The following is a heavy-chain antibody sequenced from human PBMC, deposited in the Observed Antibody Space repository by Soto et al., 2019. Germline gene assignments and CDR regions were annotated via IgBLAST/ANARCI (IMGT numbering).Heavy chain of an antibody. J-gene: IGHJ6*02. Sequence: SETLSLTCTVSGASIHGQSCYWAWVRQPPGKGLEWIGSINYNGFTFYLPALESRVTMSQDISKNQVSLDMKSVTAADTAVYFCARHVFQASGSGIRENGMDVWGRGTAVTVSS. D-gene: IGHD3-10*01. CDR3: ARHVFQASGSGIRENGMDV. V-gene: IGHV4-39*01. CDR1: GASIHGQSCY. CDR2: INYNGFT.